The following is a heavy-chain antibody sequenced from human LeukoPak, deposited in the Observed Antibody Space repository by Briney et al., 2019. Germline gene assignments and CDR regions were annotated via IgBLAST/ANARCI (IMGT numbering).Heavy chain of an antibody. D-gene: IGHD4-23*01. V-gene: IGHV3-23*01. CDR1: GFIFSYYG. Sequence: GGSLRLSCEVSGFIFSYYGMNWVRQAPGKGLEWVSAISDSGDATYYAESVKGQFPLSRDNSKSTLYLQMNNLRAEDTALYYCAKERGHSKPFDYWGQGTLVTVSS. CDR3: AKERGHSKPFDY. J-gene: IGHJ4*02. CDR2: ISDSGDAT.